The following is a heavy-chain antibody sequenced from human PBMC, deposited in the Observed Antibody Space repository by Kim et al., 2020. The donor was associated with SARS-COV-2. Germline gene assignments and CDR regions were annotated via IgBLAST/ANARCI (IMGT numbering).Heavy chain of an antibody. J-gene: IGHJ6*02. CDR3: AKDIRVPTPGGYYYYGMDV. V-gene: IGHV3-9*01. D-gene: IGHD3-10*01. Sequence: GRFTISRDNAKNSLYLQMNRLRTEDTALYYCAKDIRVPTPGGYYYYGMDVWGQGTTVTVSS.